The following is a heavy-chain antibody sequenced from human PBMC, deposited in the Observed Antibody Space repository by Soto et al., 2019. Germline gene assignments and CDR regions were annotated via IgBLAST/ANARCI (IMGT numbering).Heavy chain of an antibody. V-gene: IGHV4-30-2*01. CDR3: PRSRESDY. Sequence: PSETLSLTCGVSGGSLSGATYSLNWIRQPPGKGLEWIGYIFPSGTTYYNPSLKSRVTISIDVSKNQFSLSLRSLNAADTAVYYCPRSRESDYWSQGTLFTVSS. CDR1: GGSLSGATYS. CDR2: IFPSGTT. J-gene: IGHJ4*02.